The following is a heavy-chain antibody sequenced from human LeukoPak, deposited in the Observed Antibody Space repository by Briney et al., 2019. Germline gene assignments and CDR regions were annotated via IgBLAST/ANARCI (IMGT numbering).Heavy chain of an antibody. CDR3: ARDLGGWNYLSYYFDY. D-gene: IGHD1-7*01. V-gene: IGHV3-11*04. Sequence: GRSMTLARPAAAFTFSDYYMSWIRQAPGKGLEWVSYISSSGSTINYAGFVEGRFTISRDNAKNSLYLQMSSLRAEDTAVYYCARDLGGWNYLSYYFDYWGQGTLVTVSS. J-gene: IGHJ4*02. CDR1: AFTFSDYY. CDR2: ISSSGSTI.